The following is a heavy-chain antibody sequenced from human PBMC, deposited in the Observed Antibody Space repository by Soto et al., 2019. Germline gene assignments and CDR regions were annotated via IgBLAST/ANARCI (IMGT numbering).Heavy chain of an antibody. CDR3: TRAIAGGYGHTTLDY. J-gene: IGHJ4*02. V-gene: IGHV1-18*01. CDR2: IYVYNGNT. D-gene: IGHD5-18*01. CDR1: GYTFSTFG. Sequence: QVQLVQSGVEVKKPGASVRVSCTSSGYTFSTFGISWVRQAPGQGLEWMGWIYVYNGNTDYAEKFQGRVTMTADTSTRTAYMELMSLTSDDTAAYFRTRAIAGGYGHTTLDYWGQGTLVTVSS.